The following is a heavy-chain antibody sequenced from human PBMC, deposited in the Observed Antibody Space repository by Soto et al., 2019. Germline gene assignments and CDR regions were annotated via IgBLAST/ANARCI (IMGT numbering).Heavy chain of an antibody. CDR2: IKQDGSEK. CDR3: VRSGSSFYYYYYYYMDV. Sequence: EVQLVESGGGLVQPGGSLRLSCAASGFTFSSYWMSWVRQAPGKGLEWVANIKQDGSEKYYVDSVKGRFTISRDNAKNSLYLQMNSLRAEDTAVYYCVRSGSSFYYYYYYYMDVWGKGTTVTVSS. D-gene: IGHD6-13*01. CDR1: GFTFSSYW. V-gene: IGHV3-7*01. J-gene: IGHJ6*03.